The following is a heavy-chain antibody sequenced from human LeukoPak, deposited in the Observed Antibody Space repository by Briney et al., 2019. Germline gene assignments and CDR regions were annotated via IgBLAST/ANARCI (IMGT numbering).Heavy chain of an antibody. J-gene: IGHJ4*02. V-gene: IGHV4-59*01. D-gene: IGHD1-26*01. CDR1: GGSISSYY. Sequence: ASETLSLTCTVSGGSISSYYWSWIRQPPGKGLEWIGYIYYSGSTNYNPSLKSRVTISVDTSKNQFSLKLSSLTAADTAVYYCARVSGGSYWGYYFDDWGQGTLVTVSS. CDR2: IYYSGST. CDR3: ARVSGGSYWGYYFDD.